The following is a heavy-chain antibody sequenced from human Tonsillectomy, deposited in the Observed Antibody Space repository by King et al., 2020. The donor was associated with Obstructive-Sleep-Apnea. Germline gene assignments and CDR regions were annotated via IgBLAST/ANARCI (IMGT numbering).Heavy chain of an antibody. J-gene: IGHJ4*02. Sequence: QLVQSGGGLVKPGGSLRLPCAASGFTFSNAWMSWVRQAPGEGLEWVGRIKSKTDGGTTEYAAPGKGRLTISRDDSKNTLYLQMNSLKTEDTAVYYCTTHSDLFEYWGQGTLVTVSS. CDR2: IKSKTDGGTT. V-gene: IGHV3-15*01. CDR3: TTHSDLFEY. CDR1: GFTFSNAW. D-gene: IGHD1-26*01.